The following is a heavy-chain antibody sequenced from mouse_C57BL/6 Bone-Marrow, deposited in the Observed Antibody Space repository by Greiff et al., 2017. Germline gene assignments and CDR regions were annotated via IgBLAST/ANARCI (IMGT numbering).Heavy chain of an antibody. CDR1: GFTFSSYG. D-gene: IGHD2-14*01. CDR2: ISSGGSYT. Sequence: EVQGLESGGDLVKPGGSLKLSFAASGFTFSSYGMSWVRQTPDKRLEWVATISSGGSYTYYPDSVKGRFTISRDNAKNTLYLQMSSLKSEDTAMYYCASPDRTWFAYWGQGTLVTVSA. J-gene: IGHJ3*01. V-gene: IGHV5-6*01. CDR3: ASPDRTWFAY.